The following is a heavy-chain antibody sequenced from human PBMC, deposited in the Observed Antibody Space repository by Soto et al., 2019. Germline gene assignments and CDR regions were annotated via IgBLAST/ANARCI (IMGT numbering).Heavy chain of an antibody. CDR1: GFTFSSHG. CDR3: ARWDDNRTIDP. J-gene: IGHJ5*02. V-gene: IGHV3-33*01. CDR2: IWYDGSNK. Sequence: GGSLRLSCAASGFTFSSHGMHWVRQPPGKGLEWVAVIWYDGSNKYYADSVKGRFIISRDNSKNTLFLQMNSLRPEDTAVYYCARWDDNRTIDPWGQGTLVTVSS. D-gene: IGHD1-1*01.